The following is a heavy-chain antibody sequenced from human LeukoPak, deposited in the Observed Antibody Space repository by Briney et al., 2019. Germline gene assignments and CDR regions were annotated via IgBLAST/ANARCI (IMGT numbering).Heavy chain of an antibody. CDR3: TKVARQGWELLSYYFDS. D-gene: IGHD1-26*01. CDR2: ISSDGSKK. Sequence: GRSLRLSCAASGFTFSSYGMHWVRQAPGKGLEWVAVISSDGSKKYYTDSVKGRFTISRDNSKNTLYLQMNSLRAEDTAVYYCTKVARQGWELLSYYFDSWGQGTLVTVS. J-gene: IGHJ4*02. V-gene: IGHV3-30*18. CDR1: GFTFSSYG.